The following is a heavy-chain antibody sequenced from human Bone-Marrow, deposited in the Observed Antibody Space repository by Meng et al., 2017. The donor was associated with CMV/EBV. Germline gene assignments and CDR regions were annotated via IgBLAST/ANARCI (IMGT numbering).Heavy chain of an antibody. V-gene: IGHV3-30*19. D-gene: IGHD5/OR15-5a*01. CDR3: ARDLSLYYYFGMDV. CDR2: VSYDGTKK. CDR1: GFTFSSYG. Sequence: GESLKISCAASGFTFSSYGMYWVRQAPGKGLEWVAVVSYDGTKKYNAESVKGRFTISRDKSKNTVYLQVNSLRAEDTAVYYCARDLSLYYYFGMDVWGQGTTVTVSS. J-gene: IGHJ6*02.